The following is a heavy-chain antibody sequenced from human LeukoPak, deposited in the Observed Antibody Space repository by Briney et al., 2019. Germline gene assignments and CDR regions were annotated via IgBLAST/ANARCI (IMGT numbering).Heavy chain of an antibody. Sequence: GGSLRLSCAASGFTFSSYAMSWVRQAPGKGLVWVSRINSNGNTTPYADSVKGRFTISRDNAKNTLFLQMNSLRAEDTAVYYCARGGGNSYAPVDYWGQGTLVTVSS. V-gene: IGHV3-74*01. CDR3: ARGGGNSYAPVDY. J-gene: IGHJ4*02. CDR1: GFTFSSYA. D-gene: IGHD5-18*01. CDR2: INSNGNTT.